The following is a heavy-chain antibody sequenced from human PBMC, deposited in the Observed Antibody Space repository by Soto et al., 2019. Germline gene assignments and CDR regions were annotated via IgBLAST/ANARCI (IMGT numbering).Heavy chain of an antibody. CDR1: GFTFDDYA. CDR3: AKGMVLQWLVGPPIDY. J-gene: IGHJ4*02. D-gene: IGHD6-19*01. CDR2: ISWNSGSI. V-gene: IGHV3-9*01. Sequence: GGSLRLSCAASGFTFDDYAMHWVRQAPGKGLEWVSGISWNSGSIGYADSVKGRFTISRDNAKNSLYLQMNSLRAEDTALYYCAKGMVLQWLVGPPIDYWCQGTLVTVS.